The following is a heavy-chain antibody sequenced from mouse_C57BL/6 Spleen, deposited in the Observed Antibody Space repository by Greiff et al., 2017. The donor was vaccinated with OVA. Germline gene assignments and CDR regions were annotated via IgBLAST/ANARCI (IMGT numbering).Heavy chain of an antibody. D-gene: IGHD4-1*01. CDR2: ISPGGSYT. Sequence: VQLQESGAGLVKPGGSLKLSCAASGFTFTSYAMHWVRQTPGKRLEWIGNISPGGSYTYYPDNVKGRFTITRDNAKNNLYLQMSSLKAEDTAIYYCARDPGSCALDYWGQGTTVTVSS. J-gene: IGHJ4*01. CDR1: GFTFTSYA. V-gene: IGHV5-4*01. CDR3: ARDPGSCALDY.